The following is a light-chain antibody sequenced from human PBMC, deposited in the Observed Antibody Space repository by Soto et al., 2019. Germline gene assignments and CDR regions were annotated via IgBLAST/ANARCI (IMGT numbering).Light chain of an antibody. CDR3: CSYTSGSTRV. CDR1: SSDVGGYNY. V-gene: IGLV2-14*01. Sequence: QSVLSQPASVSGSPGQSITISCTGTSSDVGGYNYVSWYQQHPGKAPKLIIFEVSNRPSGVSNRFSGSKSGNTASLTISGLQAEDEADYYCCSYTSGSTRVFGTGTKLTVL. J-gene: IGLJ1*01. CDR2: EVS.